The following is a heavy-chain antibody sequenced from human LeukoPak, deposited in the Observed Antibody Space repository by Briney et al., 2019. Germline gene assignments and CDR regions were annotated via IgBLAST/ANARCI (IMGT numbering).Heavy chain of an antibody. J-gene: IGHJ6*03. V-gene: IGHV1-69*05. CDR2: IIPIFGTA. CDR3: ARGGKVQLWSPGYYYYMDV. Sequence: SVKVSCKASGGTFSSYAISWVRQAPGQGLEWMGGIIPIFGTANYAQKFQGRVTITTDESTSTAYMELSSLRSEDTAVYYCARGGKVQLWSPGYYYYMDVWGKGTTVTVSS. D-gene: IGHD5-18*01. CDR1: GGTFSSYA.